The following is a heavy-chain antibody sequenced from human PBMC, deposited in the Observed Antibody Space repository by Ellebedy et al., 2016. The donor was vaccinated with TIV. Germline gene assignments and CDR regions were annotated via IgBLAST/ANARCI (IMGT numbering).Heavy chain of an antibody. V-gene: IGHV4-34*01. CDR3: ARREFIWFGELWDY. Sequence: GSLRLSXAVYGGSFSGYYWSWIRQPPGKGLEWIGEINHSGSTNYNPSLKSRVTISVDTSKNQFSLKLSSVTAADTAVYYCARREFIWFGELWDYWGQGTLVTVSS. CDR2: INHSGST. J-gene: IGHJ4*02. D-gene: IGHD3-10*01. CDR1: GGSFSGYY.